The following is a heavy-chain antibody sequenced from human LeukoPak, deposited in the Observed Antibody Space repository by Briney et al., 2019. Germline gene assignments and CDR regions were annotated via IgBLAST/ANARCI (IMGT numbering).Heavy chain of an antibody. Sequence: GVLRLSCAASGFTFSSYAMTWVRQAPGKGLEWVSAIIDSGGSTYYADSVKGRFTISRDNSKNTLYLQMNSLRAEDTAVYYCAKVRSETSGSYSLDYWGQGTLVTVSA. CDR1: GFTFSSYA. CDR2: IIDSGGST. D-gene: IGHD3-10*01. CDR3: AKVRSETSGSYSLDY. J-gene: IGHJ4*02. V-gene: IGHV3-23*01.